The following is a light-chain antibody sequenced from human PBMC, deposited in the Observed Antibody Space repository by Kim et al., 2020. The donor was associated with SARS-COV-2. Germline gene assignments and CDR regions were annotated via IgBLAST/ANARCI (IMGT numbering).Light chain of an antibody. CDR2: AAS. CDR3: LQYNSYPLT. Sequence: DIQMTPSPSSLSSSACPRSPPPCRASHGIRNDLGWYQQKPGKAPKRLIYAASSLQSGVPSRFTGSGSGTEFTLTISSLQPEDFATYYCLQYNSYPLTFGGGTKVDIK. CDR1: HGIRND. J-gene: IGKJ4*01. V-gene: IGKV1-17*01.